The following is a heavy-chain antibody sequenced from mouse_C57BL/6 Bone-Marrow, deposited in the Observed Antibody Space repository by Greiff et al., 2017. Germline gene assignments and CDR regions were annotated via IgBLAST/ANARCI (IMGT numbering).Heavy chain of an antibody. Sequence: QVQLQQPGAELVKPGASVKMSCKASGYTFTSYWITWVKQRPGQGLEWIGEIDPSDSYTNYNQKFKGKSTLTVDKSSSTAYMQLSSLTSEDSAVYYCARSLYYDYDGGHFDYWGQGTTLTVSS. D-gene: IGHD2-4*01. CDR2: IDPSDSYT. CDR3: ARSLYYDYDGGHFDY. V-gene: IGHV1-69*01. J-gene: IGHJ2*01. CDR1: GYTFTSYW.